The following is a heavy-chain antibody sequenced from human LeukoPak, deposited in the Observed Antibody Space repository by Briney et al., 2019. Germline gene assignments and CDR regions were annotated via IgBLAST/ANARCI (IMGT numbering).Heavy chain of an antibody. Sequence: GESLKIPFKGSGYSFTTYRIGWVRQMPGKGLEWMGIIYPGDSDTRYSPPFQGKVTISADKSISTVYLQWSSLQASDTAMYYCARRGNIAVAAAYWGQGTLVTVSS. V-gene: IGHV5-51*01. J-gene: IGHJ4*02. CDR2: IYPGDSDT. CDR1: GYSFTTYR. D-gene: IGHD6-19*01. CDR3: ARRGNIAVAAAY.